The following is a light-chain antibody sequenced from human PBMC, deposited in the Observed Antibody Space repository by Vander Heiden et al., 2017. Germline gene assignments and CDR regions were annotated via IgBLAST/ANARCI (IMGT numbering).Light chain of an antibody. J-gene: IGKJ4*01. CDR1: QSISSY. Sequence: IQMTQSPSSLSASVGDRVTITCRESQSISSYLNWYQQKPGKAPKLLIYAASSLQSGVPSRFSGSGSGTDFTLTISSLQPEDFATYYCQQSYSTPLTFGGGTKVEIK. V-gene: IGKV1-39*01. CDR3: QQSYSTPLT. CDR2: AAS.